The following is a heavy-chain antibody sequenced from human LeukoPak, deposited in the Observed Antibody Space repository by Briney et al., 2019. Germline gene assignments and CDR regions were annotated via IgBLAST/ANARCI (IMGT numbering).Heavy chain of an antibody. CDR1: GYSFTSYW. Sequence: GESLQISCKGSGYSFTSYWIGWVRQMPGKGLEWMGIIYPADPDIRYSPSFQGQVTISADKSISTAYLQWSSLKASDTAMYYCARQEYCSGGSCYTWFDPWGQGTLVTVSS. D-gene: IGHD2-15*01. J-gene: IGHJ5*02. V-gene: IGHV5-51*01. CDR2: IYPADPDI. CDR3: ARQEYCSGGSCYTWFDP.